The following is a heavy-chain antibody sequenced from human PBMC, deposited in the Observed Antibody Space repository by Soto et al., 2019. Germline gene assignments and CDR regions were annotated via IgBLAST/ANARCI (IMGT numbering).Heavy chain of an antibody. V-gene: IGHV4-39*01. CDR2: LYDSGST. J-gene: IGHJ4*02. Sequence: QLQLQESGPGLVKPSETLSLTCTVSGGSISSSNYYCGWSRQPPGKGLGWIGSLYDSGSTYHNPSLQGPVTIYVDTSKNQFSLKLSSVTAADTDVYYGARLHTVSPFEYWGQGTLVTVSS. CDR3: ARLHTVSPFEY. CDR1: GGSISSSNYY.